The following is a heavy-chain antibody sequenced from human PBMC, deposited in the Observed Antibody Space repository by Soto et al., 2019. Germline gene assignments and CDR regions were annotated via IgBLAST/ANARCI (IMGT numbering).Heavy chain of an antibody. Sequence: QVHLVQSGAEVKKPGSSVRVSCKASGGSFSNYAVTWVRQAPGQRLEWMGGITPMFGIANYAQKFQGRVTLTADESTGTAYMELSSLRSDDTATYYCASDRHHSGFEDWGQGNLVTVSS. CDR2: ITPMFGIA. CDR1: GGSFSNYA. CDR3: ASDRHHSGFED. V-gene: IGHV1-69*01. J-gene: IGHJ4*02.